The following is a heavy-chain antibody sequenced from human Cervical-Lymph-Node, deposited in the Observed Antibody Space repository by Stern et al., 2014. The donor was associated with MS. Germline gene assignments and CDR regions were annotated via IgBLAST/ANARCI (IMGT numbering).Heavy chain of an antibody. CDR2: ISSRSSYI. Sequence: EVHLVESGGGLVKPGGSLRLSCVASGFPFSTYTMTWVRQAPGKGLEWVSSISSRSSYIYYADSVKGRLTVSRDNAKNSLYLHMNSLRADDTAVYYCARDAYCTGANCYTEGMDVWAQGTTVTVSS. CDR1: GFPFSTYT. D-gene: IGHD2-2*02. V-gene: IGHV3-21*01. CDR3: ARDAYCTGANCYTEGMDV. J-gene: IGHJ6*02.